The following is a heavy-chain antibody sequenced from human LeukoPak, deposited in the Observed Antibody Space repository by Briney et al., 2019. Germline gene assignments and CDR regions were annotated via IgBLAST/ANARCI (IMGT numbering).Heavy chain of an antibody. D-gene: IGHD4-23*01. CDR1: GGTFSSYT. CDR2: IIPILGIA. CDR3: ARGYGGNSVPPNDAFDI. V-gene: IGHV1-69*02. Sequence: SVKVSCKASGGTFSSYTISWVRQAPGQGLEWMGRIIPILGIANYAQEFQGRVTITADKSTSTAYMELSSLRSEDTAVYYCARGYGGNSVPPNDAFDIWGQGTMVTVSS. J-gene: IGHJ3*02.